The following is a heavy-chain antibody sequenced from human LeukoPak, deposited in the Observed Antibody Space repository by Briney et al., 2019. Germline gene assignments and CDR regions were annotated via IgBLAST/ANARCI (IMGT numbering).Heavy chain of an antibody. D-gene: IGHD1-26*01. V-gene: IGHV3-33*01. CDR3: ARSRQGGVGATSRYFDY. CDR1: GFTFSSYG. J-gene: IGHJ4*02. CDR2: IWYDGSNK. Sequence: GGSLRLSCAASGFTFSSYGMHWVRQAPGKGLEWVAVIWYDGSNKYYADSVKGRFTISRDNSKNTLYLQMNSLRAEDTAVYYCARSRQGGVGATSRYFDYWGQGTLVTVSS.